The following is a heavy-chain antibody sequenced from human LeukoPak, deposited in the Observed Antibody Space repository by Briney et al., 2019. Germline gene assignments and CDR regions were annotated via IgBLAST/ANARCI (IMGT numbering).Heavy chain of an antibody. V-gene: IGHV1-69*04. CDR1: GGTFSSYA. D-gene: IGHD5-24*01. J-gene: IGHJ5*02. CDR3: ASEDNRDGYNPA. Sequence: ASVKVSCKASGGTFSSYAISWVRQAPGQGLEWMGRIIPILGIANYAQKFQGRVTITADKSTSTAYMELSSLRSEDTAVYYCASEDNRDGYNPAWGQGTLVTVSS. CDR2: IIPILGIA.